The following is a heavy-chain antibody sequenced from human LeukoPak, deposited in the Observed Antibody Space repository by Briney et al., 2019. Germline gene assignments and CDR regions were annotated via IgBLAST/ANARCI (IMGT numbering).Heavy chain of an antibody. CDR2: INWNGGST. D-gene: IGHD1-26*01. CDR1: GFTFDDYG. J-gene: IGHJ5*02. Sequence: GGSLRLSCSASGFTFDDYGMSWVRQAPGKGLEWVSGINWNGGSTGYADSVKGRFTISRDNAKNSLYLQMNSLRAEDTALYHCARGRSGSYNWFDPWGQGTLVAVSS. CDR3: ARGRSGSYNWFDP. V-gene: IGHV3-20*01.